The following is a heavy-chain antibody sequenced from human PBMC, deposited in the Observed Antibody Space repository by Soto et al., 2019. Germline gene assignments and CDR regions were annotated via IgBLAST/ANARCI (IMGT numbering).Heavy chain of an antibody. CDR2: ISSSSSYI. V-gene: IGHV3-21*01. D-gene: IGHD1-7*01. J-gene: IGHJ5*02. Sequence: EVQLVESGGGLVKPGGSLRLSCAASGFTFSSYSMNWVRQAPGKGLEWVSSISSSSSYIYYADSVKGRFTISRDNANNSLYLQISSLRAEDTAVYYCARDRWDHITGTADWCDPWGQGTLVTVSS. CDR3: ARDRWDHITGTADWCDP. CDR1: GFTFSSYS.